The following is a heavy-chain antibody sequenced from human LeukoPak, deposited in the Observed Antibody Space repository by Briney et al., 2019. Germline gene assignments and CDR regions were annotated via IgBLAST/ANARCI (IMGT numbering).Heavy chain of an antibody. D-gene: IGHD3-10*01. V-gene: IGHV4-59*08. J-gene: IGHJ5*02. CDR2: IYYSGST. Sequence: PSETLSLTCTVSGGSISSYYWSWIRQPPGKGLEWIGYIYYSGSTNYNPSLKSRVTISVETSKNQFSLKLSSVTAADTAVYYCARQELLRFGGLLSRWFLPWREGTLVSVFS. CDR3: ARQELLRFGGLLSRWFLP. CDR1: GGSISSYY.